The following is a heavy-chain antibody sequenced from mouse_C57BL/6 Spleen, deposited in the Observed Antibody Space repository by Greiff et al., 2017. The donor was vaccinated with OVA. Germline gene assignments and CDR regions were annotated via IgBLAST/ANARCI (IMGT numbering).Heavy chain of an antibody. V-gene: IGHV1-52*01. CDR1: GYTFTSYW. J-gene: IGHJ4*01. Sequence: QVQLQQPGAELVRPGSSVKLSCKASGYTFTSYWMHWVKQRPIQGLEWIGNIDPSDSETHYNQKFKDKATLTVDKSSSTAYMQLSSLTSEDSAVYYCARFGLYGGAMDYWGQGTSVTVSS. D-gene: IGHD2-12*01. CDR3: ARFGLYGGAMDY. CDR2: IDPSDSET.